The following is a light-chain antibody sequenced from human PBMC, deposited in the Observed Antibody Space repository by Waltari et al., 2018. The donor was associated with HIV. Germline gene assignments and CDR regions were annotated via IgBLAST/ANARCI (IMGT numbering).Light chain of an antibody. J-gene: IGKJ1*01. V-gene: IGKV1-5*03. CDR1: QSIRNW. CDR3: RHYDSYPWT. CDR2: EAF. Sequence: DIEMTQSPSTRSASIGGRVTITCRARQSIRNWLAWYQLSPGKAPILLIYEAFTLQVGVPSRFSCSSSGTEFTLTITSLQPDDFATYYCRHYDSYPWTFGQGTNVDMK.